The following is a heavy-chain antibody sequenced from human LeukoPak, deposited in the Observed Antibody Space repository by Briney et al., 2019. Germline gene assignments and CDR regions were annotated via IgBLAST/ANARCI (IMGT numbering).Heavy chain of an antibody. J-gene: IGHJ4*02. CDR3: AKEGRYCSSTSCSEPFDY. CDR1: GFTFSSYA. D-gene: IGHD2-2*01. V-gene: IGHV3-23*01. CDR2: ISGRGGST. Sequence: PGGSLRLSCAASGFTFSSYAMSWVRQAPGKGLEWVSAISGRGGSTYYADSVKGRFTISRDNSKNTLYLQMNSLRAEDTAVYYCAKEGRYCSSTSCSEPFDYWGQGTLVTVSS.